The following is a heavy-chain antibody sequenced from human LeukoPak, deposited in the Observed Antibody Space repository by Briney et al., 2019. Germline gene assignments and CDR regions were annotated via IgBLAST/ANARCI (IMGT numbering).Heavy chain of an antibody. CDR1: GGTFSSYA. Sequence: ASVKVSCKASGGTFSSYAINCVRQAPGQGLEWMGGIIPIFGTANYAQKFQGRVTITAVASTSTAYMELRSLRSEDTAVYYCARGRVRGVIRKYYYMDVWGKGTTVTVSS. J-gene: IGHJ6*03. CDR3: ARGRVRGVIRKYYYMDV. D-gene: IGHD3-10*01. V-gene: IGHV1-69*13. CDR2: IIPIFGTA.